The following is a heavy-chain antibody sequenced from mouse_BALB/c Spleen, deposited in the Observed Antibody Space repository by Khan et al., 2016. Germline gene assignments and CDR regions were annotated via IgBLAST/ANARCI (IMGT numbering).Heavy chain of an antibody. V-gene: IGHV2-9*02. Sequence: QVQLKQLGPGLVAPSQSLSITCTVSGFSLTSSGVHWVRQPPGKGLDWLGVIWAGGSTDYNSALMSRLSITKDNSQNQGFLKMNSLQTDDTALYYCARDDQDYDAWFASWGQGTLVTVSA. CDR2: IWAGGST. J-gene: IGHJ3*01. CDR3: ARDDQDYDAWFAS. CDR1: GFSLTSSG. D-gene: IGHD2-4*01.